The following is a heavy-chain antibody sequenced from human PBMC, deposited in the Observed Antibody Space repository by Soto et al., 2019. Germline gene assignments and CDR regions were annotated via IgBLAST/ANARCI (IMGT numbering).Heavy chain of an antibody. CDR3: ARDIGCDYVN. Sequence: GGSLRLSCEASGFTFSSYTMNWVRRAPGKGLEWVAIIGGSGDGTYYGDSVRGRFTISRDSAGNALHLAMNYLSAEDTGGYFGARDIGCDYVNWGQGTLVTVSS. CDR2: IGGSGDGT. V-gene: IGHV3-23*01. J-gene: IGHJ4*02. D-gene: IGHD3-16*01. CDR1: GFTFSSYT.